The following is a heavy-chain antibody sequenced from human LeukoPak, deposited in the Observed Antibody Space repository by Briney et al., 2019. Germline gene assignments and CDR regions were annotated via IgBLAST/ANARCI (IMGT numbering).Heavy chain of an antibody. Sequence: PSETLSLTCTVSGGSISSRSYYWGWIRQPPGKGLEWIGEINHSGSTNYNPSLKSRVTISVDTSKNQFSLKLSSVTAADTAVHYCARGSPFFPFDYWGQGTLVTVPS. CDR3: ARGSPFFPFDY. CDR2: INHSGST. D-gene: IGHD3-10*01. J-gene: IGHJ4*02. CDR1: GGSISSRSYY. V-gene: IGHV4-39*07.